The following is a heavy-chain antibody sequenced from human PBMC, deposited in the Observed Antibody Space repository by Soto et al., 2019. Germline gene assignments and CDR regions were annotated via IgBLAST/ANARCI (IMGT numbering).Heavy chain of an antibody. Sequence: ASGPTLVNPKHTLILTCAFSGLSLSPKGMSVSWIRQPPWKALEFLALIDWEEEKFNSPSWRTRLTVSQDTSKSQVVLTLTNVDPVDTATYYCTRSTNWNYDDYCEYWGQGTLVTVSS. CDR3: TRSTNWNYDDYCEY. CDR1: GLSLSPKGMS. V-gene: IGHV2-70*01. J-gene: IGHJ4*02. D-gene: IGHD1-7*01. CDR2: IDWEEEK.